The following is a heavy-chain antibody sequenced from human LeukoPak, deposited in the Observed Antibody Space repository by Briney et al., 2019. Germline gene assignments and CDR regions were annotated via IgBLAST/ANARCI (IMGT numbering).Heavy chain of an antibody. D-gene: IGHD1-26*01. Sequence: GGSLRLSCAASGFTVSGNHMSWVRQAPGKGLEWVAVIHTGGGTNYADSVKGRFSISRDNSKNTLYLQMNSLRPEDTAVYFCARVYTGATPTQGDYWGQGTLVTVSS. CDR1: GFTVSGNH. CDR2: IHTGGGT. V-gene: IGHV3-66*01. CDR3: ARVYTGATPTQGDY. J-gene: IGHJ4*02.